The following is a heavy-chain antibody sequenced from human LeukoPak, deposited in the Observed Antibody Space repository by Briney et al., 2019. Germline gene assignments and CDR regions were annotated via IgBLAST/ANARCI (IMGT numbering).Heavy chain of an antibody. V-gene: IGHV4-61*01. CDR3: ARTPSDYVGSINWFDP. Sequence: SETLSLTCTVSGGSVSRGSYYWSWIRQPPGKGLEWIAYIYYSGSTNYNLSLKSRVTISVDTSKNQFSLKLSSVTAADTAVYYCARTPSDYVGSINWFDPWGQGTLVTVSS. D-gene: IGHD4-17*01. CDR1: GGSVSRGSYY. CDR2: IYYSGST. J-gene: IGHJ5*02.